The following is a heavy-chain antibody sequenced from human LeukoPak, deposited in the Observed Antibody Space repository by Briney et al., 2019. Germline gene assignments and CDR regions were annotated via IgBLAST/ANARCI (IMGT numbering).Heavy chain of an antibody. D-gene: IGHD2-2*01. J-gene: IGHJ4*02. Sequence: SETLSLTCTVSSGSMSNYYWTWIRQPAGKGLEFIGRMHTSGNSNYNPSLKSRVTISVDTSKNQFSLKLSSVTAADTAMYYCARHNTQKYVADYWGQGTLVTVSS. CDR1: SGSMSNYY. CDR2: MHTSGNS. CDR3: ARHNTQKYVADY. V-gene: IGHV4-4*07.